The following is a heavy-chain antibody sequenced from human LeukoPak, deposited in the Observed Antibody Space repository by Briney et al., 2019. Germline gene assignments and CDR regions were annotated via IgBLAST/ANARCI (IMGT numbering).Heavy chain of an antibody. CDR3: ARDLTSQGEWIDAFDL. Sequence: ASVKVSCKASGYTFTSYGISWVRQAPGQGLEWMGWISAYNGNTNYAQKLQGRVTMTTDTSTSTAYMELRSLRSDDTAVYYCARDLTSQGEWIDAFDLWGQGTMVTVSS. CDR1: GYTFTSYG. D-gene: IGHD3-3*01. J-gene: IGHJ3*01. CDR2: ISAYNGNT. V-gene: IGHV1-18*01.